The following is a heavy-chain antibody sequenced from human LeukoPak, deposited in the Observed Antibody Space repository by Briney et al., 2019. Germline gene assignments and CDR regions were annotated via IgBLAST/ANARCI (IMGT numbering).Heavy chain of an antibody. CDR2: INPSGGST. V-gene: IGHV1-46*01. J-gene: IGHJ6*03. CDR3: ARAGPYSSGWLRSGYYYYYMDV. Sequence: ASVKVSCKASGYTFTSYYMHWVRQAPGQGLEWMGIINPSGGSTSYAQKLQGRVTMTTDTSTSTAYMELRSLRSDDTAVYYCARAGPYSSGWLRSGYYYYYMDVWGKGTTVTVSS. D-gene: IGHD6-19*01. CDR1: GYTFTSYY.